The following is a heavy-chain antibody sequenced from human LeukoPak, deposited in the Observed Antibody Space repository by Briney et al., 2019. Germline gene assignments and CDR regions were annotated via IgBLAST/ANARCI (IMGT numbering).Heavy chain of an antibody. CDR3: AREGRLPDYYDSSGYPYYFDY. Sequence: GGSLRLSCAASGFTVSSNYMSWVRQAPGKGLEWVSVIYSGGSTYYADSVKGRFTISRDNSKNTLYLQMNSLRAEDTAAYYCAREGRLPDYYDSSGYPYYFDYWGQGTLVTASS. V-gene: IGHV3-66*01. D-gene: IGHD3-22*01. CDR1: GFTVSSNY. J-gene: IGHJ4*02. CDR2: IYSGGST.